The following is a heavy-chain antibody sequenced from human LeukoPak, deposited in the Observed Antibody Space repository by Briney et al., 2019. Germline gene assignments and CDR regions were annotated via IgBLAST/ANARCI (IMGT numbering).Heavy chain of an antibody. CDR3: AKGSTVTTLFAY. J-gene: IGHJ4*02. D-gene: IGHD4-17*01. CDR2: ISGSGGST. V-gene: IGHV3-23*01. Sequence: GGSLRLSCAASGFTFSSYAMSWVRQAPGKGLEWVSAISGSGGSTYYADSVKGRFTISRDNSKNTLYLQMNSLRAEGTAVYYCAKGSTVTTLFAYWGQGTLVTVSS. CDR1: GFTFSSYA.